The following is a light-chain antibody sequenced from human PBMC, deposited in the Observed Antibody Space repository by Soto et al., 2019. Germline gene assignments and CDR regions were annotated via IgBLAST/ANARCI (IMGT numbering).Light chain of an antibody. CDR1: QSVSNNY. V-gene: IGKV3-20*01. CDR2: GAS. J-gene: IGKJ1*01. Sequence: LCSRASQSVSNNYLAWYQQKPGQAPRLLIYGASNRATGIPDRFSRSASGICVPVTISRRDPEDLAVYLCRQPASSGRFSRGTKVDIK. CDR3: RQPASSGR.